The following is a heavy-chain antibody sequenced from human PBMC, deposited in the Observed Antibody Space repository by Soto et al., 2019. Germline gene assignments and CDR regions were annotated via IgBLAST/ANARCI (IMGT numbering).Heavy chain of an antibody. V-gene: IGHV1-18*01. CDR3: AREGGSIAVAGTGGETYFDY. J-gene: IGHJ4*02. CDR2: ISAYNGKS. CDR1: GYTFTSYG. Sequence: ASVKVSCKASGYTFTSYGISWVRQAPGQGLEWMGWISAYNGKSNYAQKLQGRVTMTSDTSTSTAYMELRSLRSDDTAVYYCAREGGSIAVAGTGGETYFDYWGQGTLVTVSS. D-gene: IGHD6-19*01.